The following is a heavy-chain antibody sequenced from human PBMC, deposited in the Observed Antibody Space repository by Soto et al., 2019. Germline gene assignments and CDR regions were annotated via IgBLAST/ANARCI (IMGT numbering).Heavy chain of an antibody. J-gene: IGHJ3*02. CDR3: ARGAGSYFRRVVGAFEI. Sequence: GWSLRLSCAASGFTFSSYWMTWVRQAPGKGLEWVANIKQDGSEKFYVDSVKGRFTISRDNAKNSLYMQMNSLRAEDTAVYYCARGAGSYFRRVVGAFEIWGQGTMVTVSS. CDR1: GFTFSSYW. CDR2: IKQDGSEK. D-gene: IGHD3-10*01. V-gene: IGHV3-7*04.